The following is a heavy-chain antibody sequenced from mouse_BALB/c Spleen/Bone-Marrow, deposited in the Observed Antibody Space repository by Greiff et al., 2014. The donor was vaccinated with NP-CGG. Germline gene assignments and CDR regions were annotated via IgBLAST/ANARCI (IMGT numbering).Heavy chain of an antibody. V-gene: IGHV1S41*01. CDR1: GYTFTSYW. Sequence: DLVKPGASVKLSCKASGYTFTSYWINWIKQRPGQGLEWIGRFAPGSGNTYYNEMFKGKATLTVDASSSTAYIQLSSLSSEDSAVYFCARPRSTVITTWYFDVWGAGTTVTVSS. CDR2: FAPGSGNT. CDR3: ARPRSTVITTWYFDV. D-gene: IGHD2-4*01. J-gene: IGHJ1*01.